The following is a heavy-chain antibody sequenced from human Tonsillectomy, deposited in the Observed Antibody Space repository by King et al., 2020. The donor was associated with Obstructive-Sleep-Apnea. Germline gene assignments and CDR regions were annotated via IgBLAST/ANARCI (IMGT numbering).Heavy chain of an antibody. D-gene: IGHD3-10*01. J-gene: IGHJ4*01. CDR3: ARPGYGTESLALDY. V-gene: IGHV3-74*01. Sequence: VKLVESGGGLVQPGGSLRLSCAASGFTLSTYWIHWVRQAPGKGLVWVTRINRDGSITTYAESVKGRFTISRDNAKNTVYLQMNSLRVEDTALYYCARPGYGTESLALDYWGHGTLVTVSS. CDR1: GFTLSTYW. CDR2: INRDGSIT.